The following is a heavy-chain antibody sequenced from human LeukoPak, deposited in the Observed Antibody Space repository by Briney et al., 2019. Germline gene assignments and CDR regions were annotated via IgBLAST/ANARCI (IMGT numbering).Heavy chain of an antibody. Sequence: ASVKVSCKASGYTFTGYYMHWVRQAPGQGLEWKGWINPNSGCTNYAQKFQGRVTMTRDTSISTAYMELSRLRSDDTAVYYCARDTRVAGSSYPFYWGQGTLVTVSS. CDR1: GYTFTGYY. D-gene: IGHD6-19*01. CDR2: INPNSGCT. J-gene: IGHJ4*02. V-gene: IGHV1-2*02. CDR3: ARDTRVAGSSYPFY.